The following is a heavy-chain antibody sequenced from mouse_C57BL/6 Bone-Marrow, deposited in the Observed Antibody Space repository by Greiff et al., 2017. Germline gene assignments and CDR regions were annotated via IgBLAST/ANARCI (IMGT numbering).Heavy chain of an antibody. J-gene: IGHJ2*01. Sequence: QVQLQQPGAELVMPGASVKLSCKASGYTFTSHWMHWVKQRPGQGLEWIGEIDPSDSYTNYNQTFKGKSTLTVDKSSSTAYMLLSSLTSDDSAVYYCVRRRFPFDVDYWGQGTTLTVSS. CDR1: GYTFTSHW. CDR3: VRRRFPFDVDY. CDR2: IDPSDSYT. V-gene: IGHV1-69*01.